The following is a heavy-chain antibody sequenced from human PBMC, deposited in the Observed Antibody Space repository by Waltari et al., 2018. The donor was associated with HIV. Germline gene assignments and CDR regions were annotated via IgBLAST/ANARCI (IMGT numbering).Heavy chain of an antibody. CDR3: ARDRYYDSSGYYYGSYFDY. Sequence: QVQLQESGPGLVKPSETLSLTCAVSGYSLSSGYYWGWIRQPPGKGLEWIGSVYHSGSTYYNPSLKSRVTISVDTSKNQFSLKLSSVTAADTAVYYCARDRYYDSSGYYYGSYFDYWGQGTLVTVSS. J-gene: IGHJ4*02. D-gene: IGHD3-22*01. V-gene: IGHV4-38-2*02. CDR1: GYSLSSGYY. CDR2: VYHSGST.